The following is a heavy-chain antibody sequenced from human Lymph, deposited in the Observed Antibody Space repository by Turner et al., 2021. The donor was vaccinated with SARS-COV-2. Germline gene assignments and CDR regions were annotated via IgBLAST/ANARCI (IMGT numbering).Heavy chain of an antibody. D-gene: IGHD4-17*01. CDR1: VFTFSTYS. Sequence: VHLFASGGGLFRPGGSFSICGAASVFTFSTYSMNWARQAPGKGLGWISTISSSSSYIYYADSVKGRFTISRDDAKNSLYLQMNSLGAEDTAVYLCARDIPTTADYFDYWGQGTLVTVSS. CDR3: ARDIPTTADYFDY. V-gene: IGHV3-21*01. J-gene: IGHJ4*02. CDR2: ISSSSSYI.